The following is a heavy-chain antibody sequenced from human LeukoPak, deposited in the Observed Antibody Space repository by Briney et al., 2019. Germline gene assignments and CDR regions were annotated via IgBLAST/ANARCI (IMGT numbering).Heavy chain of an antibody. CDR3: ARDRGGSYSAIDY. D-gene: IGHD1-26*01. CDR2: ISSSSSTI. Sequence: SGGSLRLSCAASGFTFSSYSMNWVRQAPGKGLEWGSFISSSSSTIYYADSVKGRFTISRDNAKNSLYLQMNSLRAEDTAVYYCARDRGGSYSAIDYWGQGTLVTVSS. CDR1: GFTFSSYS. J-gene: IGHJ4*02. V-gene: IGHV3-48*04.